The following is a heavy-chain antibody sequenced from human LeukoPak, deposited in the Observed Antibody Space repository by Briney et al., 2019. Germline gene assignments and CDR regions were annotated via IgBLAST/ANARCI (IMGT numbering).Heavy chain of an antibody. CDR2: INSDGSST. D-gene: IGHD2-2*01. J-gene: IGHJ3*02. Sequence: GGSLRLSCAASGFTFSSYWMHWVRQAPGKGLVWVSRINSDGSSTSYADSVEGRFTISRDNAKNTLYLQMNSLRAEDTAVYYCAMSYCSSTSCYWAAGDAFDIWGQGTMVTVSS. CDR3: AMSYCSSTSCYWAAGDAFDI. V-gene: IGHV3-74*01. CDR1: GFTFSSYW.